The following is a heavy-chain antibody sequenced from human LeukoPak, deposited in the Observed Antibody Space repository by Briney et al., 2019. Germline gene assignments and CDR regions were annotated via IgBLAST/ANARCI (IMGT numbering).Heavy chain of an antibody. D-gene: IGHD6-13*01. Sequence: GASVKVSCKASGYTFTNYYMHWVRQAPGQGLEWMGVVNPSGGDTSYAQKFQGRFTMTRDMSTSTVYMELSSLRSEDTAIYYCARIPHSSSPFDYWGQGTLVTVSS. CDR3: ARIPHSSSPFDY. J-gene: IGHJ4*02. V-gene: IGHV1-46*01. CDR2: VNPSGGDT. CDR1: GYTFTNYY.